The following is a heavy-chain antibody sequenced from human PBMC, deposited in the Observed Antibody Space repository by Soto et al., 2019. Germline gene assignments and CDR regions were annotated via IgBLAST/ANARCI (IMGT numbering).Heavy chain of an antibody. CDR3: ARVSSRWGLVNYFDY. V-gene: IGHV4-61*01. D-gene: IGHD6-13*01. J-gene: IGHJ4*02. CDR2: IYYSGST. CDR1: GGSVSSGSYY. Sequence: QVQLQESGPGLVKPSETLSLTCTVSGGSVSSGSYYWSWIRQPPGKGLECIGYIYYSGSTNYNPSLNSRVTISVDTSKNQFSLKLSSVTAAHTAVYYCARVSSRWGLVNYFDYWGQGTLVTVSS.